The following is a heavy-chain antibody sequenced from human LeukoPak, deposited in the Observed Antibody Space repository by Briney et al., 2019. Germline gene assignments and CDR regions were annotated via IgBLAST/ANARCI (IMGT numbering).Heavy chain of an antibody. CDR2: ISTYNGNT. J-gene: IGHJ5*02. CDR1: GYTFTSYG. V-gene: IGHV1-18*01. D-gene: IGHD6-6*01. CDR3: ARDHLMGSSDPYNWFDP. Sequence: ASVKVSCKASGYTFTSYGIIWVRQAPGQGLEWMGWISTYNGNTNYAQKLQGRVTMTTDTSTSTAYMELRSLRSDDTALYYCARDHLMGSSDPYNWFDPWGQGTPVTDSS.